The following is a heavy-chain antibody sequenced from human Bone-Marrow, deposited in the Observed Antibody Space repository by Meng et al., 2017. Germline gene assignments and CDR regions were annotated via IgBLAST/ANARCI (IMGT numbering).Heavy chain of an antibody. D-gene: IGHD2-2*01. CDR3: ASRYQLPTHFDY. CDR1: GDSISGANW. Sequence: QVQLQGSGPGLVKPSETLSLTCAVSGDSISGANWWSWVRQTPGKGLEWIGEVWHSGASTYNPSLQGRVTMSVDKSKNQFSLILTSVTAADTAIYYCASRYQLPTHFDYWGQGALVTVSS. V-gene: IGHV4-4*02. CDR2: VWHSGAS. J-gene: IGHJ4*02.